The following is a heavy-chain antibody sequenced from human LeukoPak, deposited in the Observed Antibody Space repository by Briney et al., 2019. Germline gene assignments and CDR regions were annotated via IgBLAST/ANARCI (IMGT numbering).Heavy chain of an antibody. V-gene: IGHV4-30-4*07. J-gene: IGHJ6*03. CDR2: IDYSGNT. CDR3: ARSSFRMVRPNYYYMDV. Sequence: NPSETLSLTCVVSPDSISSGGYSWSWIRQPPGKGLEWIGYIDYSGNTYYNPSLKSRVSISVDTSKNQFSLKLSSVTAADTAVYYCARSSFRMVRPNYYYMDVWGKGTTVTVSS. D-gene: IGHD3-10*01. CDR1: PDSISSGGYS.